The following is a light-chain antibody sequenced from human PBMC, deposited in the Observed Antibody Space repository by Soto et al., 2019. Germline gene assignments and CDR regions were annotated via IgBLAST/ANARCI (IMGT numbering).Light chain of an antibody. CDR3: QQHNNWPQT. Sequence: EAVLTQSPATLSVSPGEGATLSCRASQNVATNLAWYQQRPGQAPRLLIYGASKRAIGLPARFSGSGSGTEFTLTITSLXSEXFAXYYCQQHNNWPQTFGQGTKVEIK. CDR1: QNVATN. CDR2: GAS. J-gene: IGKJ1*01. V-gene: IGKV3-15*01.